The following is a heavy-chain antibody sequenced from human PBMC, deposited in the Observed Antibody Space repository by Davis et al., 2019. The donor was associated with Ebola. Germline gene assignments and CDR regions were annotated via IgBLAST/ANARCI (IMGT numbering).Heavy chain of an antibody. D-gene: IGHD4-23*01. J-gene: IGHJ5*02. V-gene: IGHV4-38-2*02. CDR1: GYSISSGYY. CDR2: IYHSGST. Sequence: PSETLSLTCTVSGYSISSGYYWGWIWQPPGKGLEWIGSIYHSGSTYYNPSLKSRVTISVDTSKNQFSLKLSSVTAADTAVYYCARAEPGNSGLWFDPWGQGTLVTVSS. CDR3: ARAEPGNSGLWFDP.